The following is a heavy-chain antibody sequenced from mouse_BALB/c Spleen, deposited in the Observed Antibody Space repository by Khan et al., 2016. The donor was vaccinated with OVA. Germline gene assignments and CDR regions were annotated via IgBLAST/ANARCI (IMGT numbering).Heavy chain of an antibody. D-gene: IGHD2-14*01. J-gene: IGHJ3*01. CDR2: IIYTGYT. V-gene: IGHV3-8*02. Sequence: EVQLQESGPSLVKPSQTLSLTCSVTGDSITSGYWNWIRKFPGSKLEYMGYIIYTGYTYYNPSLKSRISITRHTSKNQYYLQLNSVTDEDTATYYCSRSTYRYACVYWGQGTLVTVSA. CDR3: SRSTYRYACVY. CDR1: GDSITSGY.